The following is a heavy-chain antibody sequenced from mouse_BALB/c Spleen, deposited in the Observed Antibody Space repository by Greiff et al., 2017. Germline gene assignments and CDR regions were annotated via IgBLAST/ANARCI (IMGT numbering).Heavy chain of an antibody. CDR3: ARGDGYYGAMDY. Sequence: VQLQQSGPGLVKPSQSLSLTCSVTGYSITSGYYWNWIRQFPGNKLEWMGYISYDGSNNYNPSLKNRISITRDTSKNQFFLKLNSVTTEDTATYYCARGDGYYGAMDYWGQGTSVTVSS. D-gene: IGHD2-3*01. CDR1: GYSITSGYY. J-gene: IGHJ4*01. CDR2: ISYDGSN. V-gene: IGHV3-6*02.